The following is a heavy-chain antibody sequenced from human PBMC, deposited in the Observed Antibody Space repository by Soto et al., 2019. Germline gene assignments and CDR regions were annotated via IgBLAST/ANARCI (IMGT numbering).Heavy chain of an antibody. D-gene: IGHD3-16*01. J-gene: IGHJ4*02. CDR3: ARQPRGPGYGERGLYFDY. Sequence: SETLSLTCTVSGGSTNSRSDYFFWIRQPPWSGLEWIGSVYYSGSTHDNPSLQSRVTISVDTSRNQFSLNLISVTAADTAVYFCARQPRGPGYGERGLYFDYWGQGTLVTVSS. V-gene: IGHV4-39*01. CDR2: VYYSGST. CDR1: GGSTNSRSDY.